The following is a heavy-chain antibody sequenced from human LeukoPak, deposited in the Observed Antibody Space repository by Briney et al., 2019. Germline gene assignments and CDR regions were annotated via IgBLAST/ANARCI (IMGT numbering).Heavy chain of an antibody. CDR3: ATGDYHFDY. CDR1: GYTLTELS. J-gene: IGHJ4*02. D-gene: IGHD4/OR15-4a*01. CDR2: FDPEDGET. Sequence: ASVKVSCKVSGYTLTELSMHWVRQAPGKGLEWMGGFDPEDGETIYAQKFQGRVTMTEGTSTDTAYMELSSLRSEDTAVYYCATGDYHFDYWGQGTLVTVSS. V-gene: IGHV1-24*01.